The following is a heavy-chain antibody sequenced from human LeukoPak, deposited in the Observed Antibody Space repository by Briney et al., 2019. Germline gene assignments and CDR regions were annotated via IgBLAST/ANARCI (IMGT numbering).Heavy chain of an antibody. V-gene: IGHV3-48*01. CDR1: GFTFSSYS. D-gene: IGHD2-2*01. CDR2: ISSSSSTI. Sequence: GGSLRLSCAASGFTFSSYSMNWVRQAPGKGLEGVSYISSSSSTIYYADSVKGRFTISRDNAKNSLYLQMNSPRAEDTAVYYCAGYCSSTSCLWFSDYWGQGTLVTVSS. CDR3: AGYCSSTSCLWFSDY. J-gene: IGHJ4*02.